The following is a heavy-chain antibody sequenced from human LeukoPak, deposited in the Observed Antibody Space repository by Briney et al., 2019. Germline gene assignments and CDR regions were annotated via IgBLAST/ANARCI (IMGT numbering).Heavy chain of an antibody. D-gene: IGHD6-6*01. CDR1: GFTFSSFA. V-gene: IGHV3-23*01. CDR2: IRGSGDGTST. J-gene: IGHJ6*02. Sequence: GGPLRLSCAASGFTFSSFAMSWVRQAPGKGLEWVSNIRGSGDGTSTYYADSVKGRFTISRDNAKNSLYLQMNSLRAEDTAVYYCARDSPAAARPLSVWYYYYGMDVWGQGTTVTVSS. CDR3: ARDSPAAARPLSVWYYYYGMDV.